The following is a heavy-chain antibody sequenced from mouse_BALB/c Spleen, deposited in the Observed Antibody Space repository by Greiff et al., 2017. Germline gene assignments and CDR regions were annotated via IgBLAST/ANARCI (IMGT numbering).Heavy chain of an antibody. V-gene: IGHV1-54*01. CDR3: ARGTFITTVHYYAMDY. CDR1: GYAFTNYL. Sequence: VQLQQSGAELVRPGTSVKVSCKASGYAFTNYLIEWVKQRPGQGLEWIGVINPGSGGTNYNEKFKGKATLTADKSSSTAYMQLSSLTSDDSAVYFCARGTFITTVHYYAMDYWGQGTSVTVSS. CDR2: INPGSGGT. D-gene: IGHD1-1*01. J-gene: IGHJ4*01.